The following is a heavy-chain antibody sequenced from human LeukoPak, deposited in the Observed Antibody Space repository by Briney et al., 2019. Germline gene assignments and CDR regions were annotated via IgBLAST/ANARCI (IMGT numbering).Heavy chain of an antibody. CDR3: VKIACSGGTCYPPLDY. V-gene: IGHV3-30-3*01. CDR2: ISYDGSNK. CDR1: GFTFSSYA. J-gene: IGHJ4*02. D-gene: IGHD2-15*01. Sequence: GRSLRLSCAASGFTFSSYAMHWVRQAPGKGLEWVAVISYDGSNKYYADSVKGRFTISRDNSKNTQYLQMNSLRAEDTAVYYCVKIACSGGTCYPPLDYWGQGTLVTVSS.